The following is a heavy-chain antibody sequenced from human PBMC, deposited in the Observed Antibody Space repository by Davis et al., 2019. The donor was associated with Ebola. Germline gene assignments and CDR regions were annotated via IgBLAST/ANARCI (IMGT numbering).Heavy chain of an antibody. V-gene: IGHV4-59*01. CDR1: GGPIRSYY. CDR3: ARVSYYDFWSGYPRTHYYYMDV. CDR2: ISYNGST. D-gene: IGHD3-3*01. J-gene: IGHJ6*03. Sequence: PSETLSLTCTVSGGPIRSYYWSWIRQPPGKGLEWIGYISYNGSTNYNPSLKSRVTISVDTSKNQFSLKLSSVTAADTAVYYCARVSYYDFWSGYPRTHYYYMDVWGKGTTVTVSS.